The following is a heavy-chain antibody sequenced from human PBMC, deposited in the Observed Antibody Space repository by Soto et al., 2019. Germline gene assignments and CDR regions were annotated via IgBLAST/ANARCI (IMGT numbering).Heavy chain of an antibody. Sequence: QVPLVQSGAEVKKPGASVKVSCKASGYTFTSYAMHWVRQAPGQRLEWMGWINAGNGNTKYSQKFQGRVTITRDTSASTAYMELSSLRSEDTAVYYCARSRVLERRVVLDYWGQGTLVTVSS. V-gene: IGHV1-3*01. CDR3: ARSRVLERRVVLDY. J-gene: IGHJ4*02. CDR1: GYTFTSYA. CDR2: INAGNGNT. D-gene: IGHD1-1*01.